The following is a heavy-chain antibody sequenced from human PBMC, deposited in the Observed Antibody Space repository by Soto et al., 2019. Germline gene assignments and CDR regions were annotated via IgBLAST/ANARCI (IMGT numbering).Heavy chain of an antibody. CDR3: ARDNGYYDF. D-gene: IGHD2-8*01. Sequence: ASVKVSCKPSGYTFSSYSINWVRQAPGQGLEWMAWISTTSGNTHYAERVQGRVTVTLDKSARTAFMEMWGLTSDDTAVHFCARDNGYYDFWGQGTLVTVSS. CDR1: GYTFSSYS. CDR2: ISTTSGNT. J-gene: IGHJ4*02. V-gene: IGHV1-18*01.